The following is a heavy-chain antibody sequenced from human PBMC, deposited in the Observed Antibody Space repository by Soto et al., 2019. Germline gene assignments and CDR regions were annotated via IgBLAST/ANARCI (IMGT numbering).Heavy chain of an antibody. CDR2: ISYDGSNK. CDR3: AKDFFY. J-gene: IGHJ4*02. CDR1: GFTFSSYG. Sequence: GGSLRLSCAASGFTFSSYGMHWVRQAPGKGLEWVAVISYDGSNKYYADSVKGRFTISRDNSKNTLYLQMNSLRAEDTAVYYCAKDFFYWGQGTMVTVYS. V-gene: IGHV3-30*18.